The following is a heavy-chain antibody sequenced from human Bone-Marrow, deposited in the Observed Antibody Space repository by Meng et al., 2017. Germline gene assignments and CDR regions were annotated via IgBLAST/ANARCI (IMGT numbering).Heavy chain of an antibody. CDR3: ARDPLRFGELSYYFDY. J-gene: IGHJ4*02. D-gene: IGHD3-10*01. CDR1: AGTFSSYA. V-gene: IGHV1-46*01. CDR2: INPSGGST. Sequence: ASVKVSCKASAGTFSSYAISWVRQAPGQGLEWMGIINPSGGSTSYAQKFQGRVTMTRDTSTSTVYMELSSLRSEDTAVYYCARDPLRFGELSYYFDYWGQGTLVTVSS.